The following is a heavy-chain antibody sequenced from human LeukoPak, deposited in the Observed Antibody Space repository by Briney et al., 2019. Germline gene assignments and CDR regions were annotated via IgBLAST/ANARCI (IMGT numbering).Heavy chain of an antibody. D-gene: IGHD3-3*01. CDR1: GGSITNYY. V-gene: IGHV4-59*13. Sequence: PSETLSLTCTVSGGSITNYYGSWLRQPPGKGLEWIGCIHSTGSTNYNPSLETPVAISVEPSKNQFSLKLSSVTAADTAVYYCARRFKKHPQIYYFDYWGQGTLVTVSS. J-gene: IGHJ4*02. CDR3: ARRFKKHPQIYYFDY. CDR2: IHSTGST.